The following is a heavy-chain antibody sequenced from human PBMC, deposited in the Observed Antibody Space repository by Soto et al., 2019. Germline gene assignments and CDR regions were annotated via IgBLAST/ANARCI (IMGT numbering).Heavy chain of an antibody. CDR2: INPNSGGT. CDR1: GYTFTGYY. D-gene: IGHD3-16*01. CDR3: ARDLMITLGGVIPLYYFDY. J-gene: IGHJ4*02. Sequence: ASVKVSCKASGYTFTGYYMHWVRQAPGQGLEWMGWINPNSGGTNYAQKFQGRVTMTRDTSISTAYMELSRLRSDDTAVYYCARDLMITLGGVIPLYYFDYWGQGTLVTVSS. V-gene: IGHV1-2*02.